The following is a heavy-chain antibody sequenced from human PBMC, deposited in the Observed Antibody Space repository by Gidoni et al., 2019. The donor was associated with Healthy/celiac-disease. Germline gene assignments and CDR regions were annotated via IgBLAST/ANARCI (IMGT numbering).Heavy chain of an antibody. D-gene: IGHD3-22*01. J-gene: IGHJ4*02. CDR2: IYYSGST. CDR3: ARVTRSYDSSGYLDY. V-gene: IGHV4-31*03. Sequence: QVQLQESGPGLLKPSQTLSLTCTVSGGSISTGGYYWSWLRQHPGKGLEWIGYIYYSGSTYYNPSLKSRVTISVDTSKNQFSLKLSSVTAADTAVYYCARVTRSYDSSGYLDYWGQGTLVTVSS. CDR1: GGSISTGGYY.